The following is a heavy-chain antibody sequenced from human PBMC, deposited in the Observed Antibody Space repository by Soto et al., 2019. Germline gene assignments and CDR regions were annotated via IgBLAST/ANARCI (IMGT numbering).Heavy chain of an antibody. CDR1: GGSLSGYY. D-gene: IGHD1-26*01. CDR2: FNHSGDT. J-gene: IGHJ4*02. Sequence: LSLTCAVYGGSLSGYYWSWIRQPPGKALEWIGEFNHSGDTNYNPSLKSRVTISVDTSKNQLFLNLSSVTAADTAMYYCARHHVRGRTIAGAAEFWGQGTLVTVSS. V-gene: IGHV4-34*01. CDR3: ARHHVRGRTIAGAAEF.